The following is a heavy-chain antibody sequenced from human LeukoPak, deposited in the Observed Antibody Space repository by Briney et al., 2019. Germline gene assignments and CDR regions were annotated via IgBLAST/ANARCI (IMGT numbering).Heavy chain of an antibody. CDR2: IKQDGSEK. V-gene: IGHV3-7*01. Sequence: PGGSLRLSCAASGFTFSSYWMSWVRQAPGKGLEWVANIKQDGSEKYYVDSVKGRFTISRDNAKNSLYLQMNSLRAEDTAVYYCAIESLWLLLPIDYWGQGTLVTVSS. D-gene: IGHD3-22*01. J-gene: IGHJ4*02. CDR1: GFTFSSYW. CDR3: AIESLWLLLPIDY.